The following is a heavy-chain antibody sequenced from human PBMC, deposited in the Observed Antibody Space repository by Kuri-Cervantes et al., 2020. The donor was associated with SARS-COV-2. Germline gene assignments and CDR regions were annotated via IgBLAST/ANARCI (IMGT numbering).Heavy chain of an antibody. V-gene: IGHV3-30-3*01. CDR3: TSHDFWSGIFFDY. CDR1: GFTFSSYA. J-gene: IGHJ4*02. D-gene: IGHD3-3*01. Sequence: GGSLRLSCAASGFTFSSYAMHWVRQAPGKGLEWVAVISYDGSKKYYADSVKGRFTISRDDSKSIAYLQMNSLKTEDTAVYYCTSHDFWSGIFFDYWGQGTLVTVSS. CDR2: ISYDGSKK.